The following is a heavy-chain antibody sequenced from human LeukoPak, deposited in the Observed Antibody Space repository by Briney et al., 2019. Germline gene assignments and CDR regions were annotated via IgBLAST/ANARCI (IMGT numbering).Heavy chain of an antibody. CDR3: AREGTSGGLNWLDP. Sequence: PSETLSLTCTVSGGSISSYYWSWIRQPAGEGLEWIGRIYTSGSTNYNPSLKSRVTMSVDTSKNQFSLRLSSVNAADTAVYFCAREGTSGGLNWLDPWGQGTLVTVSS. V-gene: IGHV4-4*07. CDR2: IYTSGST. D-gene: IGHD3-10*01. CDR1: GGSISSYY. J-gene: IGHJ5*02.